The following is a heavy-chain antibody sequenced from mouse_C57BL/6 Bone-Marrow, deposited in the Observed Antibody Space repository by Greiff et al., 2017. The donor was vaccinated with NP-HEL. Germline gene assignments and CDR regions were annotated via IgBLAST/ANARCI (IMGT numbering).Heavy chain of an antibody. CDR3: ARPLYYYAMDY. CDR2: IYPRSGNT. Sequence: VQLQESGAELARPGASVKLSCKASGYTFTSYGISWVKQRTGQGLEWIGEIYPRSGNTYYNEKFKGKATLTADKSSSTAYMELRSLTSEDSAVYFCARPLYYYAMDYWGQGTSVTVSS. V-gene: IGHV1-81*01. CDR1: GYTFTSYG. J-gene: IGHJ4*01. D-gene: IGHD6-1*01.